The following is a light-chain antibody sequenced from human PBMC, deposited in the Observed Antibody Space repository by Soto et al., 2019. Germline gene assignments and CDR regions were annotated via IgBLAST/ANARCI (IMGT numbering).Light chain of an antibody. J-gene: IGKJ1*01. Sequence: DIQMTQSPSTLSASVGDRVNITCRASQRIGSWLAWYQQKPGKPPKLLIYDASSLESGVPSGFSGSGSGTEFTLTISSLQPDDFATYYCQQYKSYSWTFGKGTKVEIK. CDR3: QQYKSYSWT. CDR1: QRIGSW. CDR2: DAS. V-gene: IGKV1-5*01.